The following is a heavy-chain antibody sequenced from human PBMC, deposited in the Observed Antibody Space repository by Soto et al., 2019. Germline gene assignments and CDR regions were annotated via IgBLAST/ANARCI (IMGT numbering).Heavy chain of an antibody. D-gene: IGHD1-26*01. J-gene: IGHJ4*02. Sequence: QVQLQESGPGLVKPSQTLSLTCTVSGGSISSGGYYWSWIRQHPGKGLEWIGYIYYSGSTYYNPSIKSRVTISVDTSKHQFSRKLSSVTAADTSVYDCARGVGSYNPFDYWGQGTLVTVSS. V-gene: IGHV4-31*03. CDR1: GGSISSGGYY. CDR3: ARGVGSYNPFDY. CDR2: IYYSGST.